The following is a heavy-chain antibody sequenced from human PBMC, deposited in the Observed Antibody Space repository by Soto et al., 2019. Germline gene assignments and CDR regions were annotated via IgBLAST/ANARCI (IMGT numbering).Heavy chain of an antibody. Sequence: SQTLSLTCAISGDSVSSNSAAWNWIRQSPSRGLEWLGRTYYRSKWYNDYAVSVKSRITINPDTSKNQFSLQLNSVTPEDTAVYYCARDHSSGWYGDYYFDYWGQGTLVTVPS. CDR1: GDSVSSNSAA. J-gene: IGHJ4*02. CDR3: ARDHSSGWYGDYYFDY. CDR2: TYYRSKWYN. V-gene: IGHV6-1*01. D-gene: IGHD6-19*01.